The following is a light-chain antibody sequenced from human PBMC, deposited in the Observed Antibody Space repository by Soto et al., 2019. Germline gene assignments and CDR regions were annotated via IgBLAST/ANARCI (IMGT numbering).Light chain of an antibody. CDR2: GAS. V-gene: IGKV3-20*01. CDR1: QSVSSSY. CDR3: HQYGNSPPAT. J-gene: IGKJ5*01. Sequence: ELVLTQSPGTLSLSPGERANLSCRASQSVSSSYLAWYQQKPGQAPRLLIYGASNRATDIPDRFSGSGSGTDFTLTISRVEPEDFAVYYCHQYGNSPPATFGQGTRLEIK.